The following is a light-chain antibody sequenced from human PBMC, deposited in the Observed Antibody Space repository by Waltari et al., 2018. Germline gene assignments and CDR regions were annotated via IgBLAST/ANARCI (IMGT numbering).Light chain of an antibody. CDR3: QQSYSTPYT. Sequence: DIQMTQSPSSLSASVGDRVTIPCRASQSISSYLNWYQQKPGKAPKLLIYAPSSLQSGVPSRFSGSGSGTDFTLTISSLQPEDFATYYCQQSYSTPYTFGQGTKLEIK. V-gene: IGKV1-39*01. CDR2: APS. J-gene: IGKJ2*01. CDR1: QSISSY.